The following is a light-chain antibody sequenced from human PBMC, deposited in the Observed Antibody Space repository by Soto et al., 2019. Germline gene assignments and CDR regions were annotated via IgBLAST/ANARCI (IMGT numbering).Light chain of an antibody. Sequence: QSALTQPASVSGSPGQSITISCTGTSSDVGIYNYVSWYQQHPGKAPKLMIYQVTNRPSGVSNRFSGSKSGNTASLTISGIQAEDAADYYCSSYTGTTNYVFGTGTKLTAL. CDR2: QVT. J-gene: IGLJ1*01. CDR3: SSYTGTTNYV. V-gene: IGLV2-14*01. CDR1: SSDVGIYNY.